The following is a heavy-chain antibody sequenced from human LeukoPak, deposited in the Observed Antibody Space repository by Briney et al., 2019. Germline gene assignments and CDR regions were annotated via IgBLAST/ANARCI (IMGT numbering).Heavy chain of an antibody. V-gene: IGHV4-39*07. CDR1: GGSISSSSYY. D-gene: IGHD3-10*01. CDR3: ARAQDYYGSGTLDY. Sequence: PSETLSLTCTVSGGSISSSSYYWGWLRQPPGKGLEWIGSIYYSGSTYYNPSLKSRVTISVDTSKNQFSLNLSSVTAADTAVYYCARAQDYYGSGTLDYWGQGTLVTVSS. J-gene: IGHJ4*02. CDR2: IYYSGST.